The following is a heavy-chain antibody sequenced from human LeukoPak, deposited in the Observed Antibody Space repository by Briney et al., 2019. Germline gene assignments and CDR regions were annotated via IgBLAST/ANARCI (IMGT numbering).Heavy chain of an antibody. CDR3: ARLQGITPQPMTEGFDI. Sequence: PGGSLRLSCAASGFSLSTSWMLWVRQTPGKGLVWLSRISPDGSSTSYADSVKGRFTVSRDIARDTVTLQMNSLRAEDSAVYYCARLQGITPQPMTEGFDIWGQGTMVTVSS. CDR1: GFSLSTSW. CDR2: ISPDGSST. V-gene: IGHV3-74*01. D-gene: IGHD3-16*01. J-gene: IGHJ3*02.